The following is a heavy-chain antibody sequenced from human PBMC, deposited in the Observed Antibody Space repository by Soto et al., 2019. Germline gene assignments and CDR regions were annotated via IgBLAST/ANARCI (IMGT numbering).Heavy chain of an antibody. CDR3: ARARYYDYVWGSYRNPPWFDP. Sequence: SETLSLTCTVSGGSISSYYWSWIRQPPEKGLDWVGYIYYSGSTNYNPSLKSRVTISVDTSKNQFSLKLSSVTAADTAVYYCARARYYDYVWGSYRNPPWFDPWGQGTLVTVSS. CDR2: IYYSGST. V-gene: IGHV4-59*12. D-gene: IGHD3-16*02. J-gene: IGHJ5*02. CDR1: GGSISSYY.